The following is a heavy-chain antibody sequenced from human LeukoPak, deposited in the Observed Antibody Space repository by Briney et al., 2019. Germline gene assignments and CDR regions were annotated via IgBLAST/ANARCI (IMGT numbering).Heavy chain of an antibody. V-gene: IGHV1-18*01. D-gene: IGHD2-15*01. CDR2: ISAYNGNT. CDR1: GYTFTSYG. Sequence: ASVKVSCKASGYTFTSYGISWVRQAPGQGLEWMGWISAYNGNTNYAQKLQGRVTMTTDTSTSTAYMELRSLRSDDTAVYYCARDFRGGYCSGGSCLIFDYWGQGTLVTVSS. CDR3: ARDFRGGYCSGGSCLIFDY. J-gene: IGHJ4*02.